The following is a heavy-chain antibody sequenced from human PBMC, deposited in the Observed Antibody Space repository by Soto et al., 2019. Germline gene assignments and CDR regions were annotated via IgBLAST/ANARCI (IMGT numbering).Heavy chain of an antibody. V-gene: IGHV4-30-2*01. CDR1: GSSMTFGGYS. Sequence: PSETLSLTCTVSGSSMTFGGYSWSWIRQTPGKGLEWIGYINHLETTFYNPSFESRLTLSIDRAKNQFSLKLHSMSAADRAVYFCARGGGSDSFDYWGQGILVPVPS. CDR2: INHLETT. J-gene: IGHJ4*02. CDR3: ARGGGSDSFDY. D-gene: IGHD1-26*01.